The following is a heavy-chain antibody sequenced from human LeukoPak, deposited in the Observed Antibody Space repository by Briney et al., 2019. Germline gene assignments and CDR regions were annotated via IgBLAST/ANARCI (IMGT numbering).Heavy chain of an antibody. D-gene: IGHD4/OR15-4a*01. CDR1: GGSISNNY. CDR2: IYYSGST. CDR3: ARDRVLYGMDV. V-gene: IGHV4-59*01. Sequence: SETLSLTCTVSGGSISNNYWSWFRQPPGKGLEWIGYIYYSGSTNYNPSLKSRVTISVDTSKNQFSLKLSSVTAADTAIYYCARDRVLYGMDVWGQGTTVAVSS. J-gene: IGHJ6*02.